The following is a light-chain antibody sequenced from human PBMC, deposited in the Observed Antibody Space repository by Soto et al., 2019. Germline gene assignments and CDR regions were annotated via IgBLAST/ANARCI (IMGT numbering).Light chain of an antibody. Sequence: QSALTQPPSAFGSPGQSVTISCTGTSSDVGGYNYVSWYQQHPGKAPKLMIYEVSKRPSGVPDRFSGSKSGNTASLTVSGLQAEDEADYYCSSYAGSNNWEFGGGTKVTVL. CDR1: SSDVGGYNY. CDR2: EVS. V-gene: IGLV2-8*01. CDR3: SSYAGSNNWE. J-gene: IGLJ3*02.